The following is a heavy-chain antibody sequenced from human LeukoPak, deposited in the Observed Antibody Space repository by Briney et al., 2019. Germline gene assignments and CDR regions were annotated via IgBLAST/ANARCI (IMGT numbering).Heavy chain of an antibody. CDR3: ARGRGYYDSSGYYSWYYYYYMDV. V-gene: IGHV1-8*03. Sequence: GASVKASCKASGYTFTSYDINWVRQATGQGLEWMGWMNPNSGNTGYAQKFQGRVTITRNTSISTAYMELSSLRSEDTAVYYCARGRGYYDSSGYYSWYYYYYMDVWGKGTTVTVSS. J-gene: IGHJ6*03. CDR2: MNPNSGNT. CDR1: GYTFTSYD. D-gene: IGHD3-22*01.